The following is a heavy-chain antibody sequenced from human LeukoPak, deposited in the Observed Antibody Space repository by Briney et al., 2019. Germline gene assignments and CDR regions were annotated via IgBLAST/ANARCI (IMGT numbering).Heavy chain of an antibody. Sequence: GESLKISCKGSGYSFTTYWIAWVRQMPGKGLEWMGIIYPGDSDTRYSPSFQGQVTISADKSISTAYLQWSSLKASDTAIYYCVAIVRYCSSTSCPTVFDYWGQGTLVTVSS. CDR2: IYPGDSDT. CDR3: VAIVRYCSSTSCPTVFDY. D-gene: IGHD2-2*01. CDR1: GYSFTTYW. V-gene: IGHV5-51*01. J-gene: IGHJ4*02.